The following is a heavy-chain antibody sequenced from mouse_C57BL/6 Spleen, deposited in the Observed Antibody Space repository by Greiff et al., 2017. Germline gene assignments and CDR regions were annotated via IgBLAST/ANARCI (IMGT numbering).Heavy chain of an antibody. Sequence: EVQLQESGAELVRPGSSVKMSCKTSGYTFTSYGINWVKQRPGQGLEWIGYFYIGNGYTEYNEKFKGKAALTSDTSSSTAYVQLRSLTSEDSAIYFCARFYSPHYFDYWGQGTTLTVSS. CDR2: FYIGNGYT. J-gene: IGHJ2*01. V-gene: IGHV1-58*01. CDR3: ARFYSPHYFDY. CDR1: GYTFTSYG. D-gene: IGHD2-12*01.